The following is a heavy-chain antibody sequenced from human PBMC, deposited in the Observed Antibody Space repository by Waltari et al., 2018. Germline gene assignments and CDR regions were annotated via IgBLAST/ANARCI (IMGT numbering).Heavy chain of an antibody. Sequence: EVQLVESGGGLVQPGGSLRLSCAASGFTFSSYWMHWVRQAPGKGLVLVSRMNGDGGSTSYADSVKGRFTISRDNANKTLYLQMNSLRAEDTAVYYCTRTRYCSTTTCQVDWFDPWGQGTLVTVSS. CDR2: MNGDGGST. CDR1: GFTFSSYW. CDR3: TRTRYCSTTTCQVDWFDP. J-gene: IGHJ5*02. D-gene: IGHD2-2*01. V-gene: IGHV3-74*01.